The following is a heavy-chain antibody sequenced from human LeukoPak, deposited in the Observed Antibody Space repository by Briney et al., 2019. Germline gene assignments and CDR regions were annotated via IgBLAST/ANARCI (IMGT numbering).Heavy chain of an antibody. CDR2: IYYSGST. V-gene: IGHV4-39*01. CDR1: GGSISSSSYY. J-gene: IGHJ6*03. Sequence: SETLSLTCTVSGGSISSSSYYGGWIRHPPGKGLEWIGSIYYSGSTYYNPSLKRRATISVDTSKNQFSLKLSSVTAADTAVYYCARLAGTFYYYYYMDVWGKGTTVTVSS. CDR3: ARLAGTFYYYYYMDV. D-gene: IGHD1-7*01.